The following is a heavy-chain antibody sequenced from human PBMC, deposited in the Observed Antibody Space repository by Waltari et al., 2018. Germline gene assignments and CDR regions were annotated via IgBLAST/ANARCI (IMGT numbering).Heavy chain of an antibody. J-gene: IGHJ4*02. CDR3: AKDAFGNTYLDH. CDR2: IFFGGGDT. Sequence: QVQLVESGGGVVQPGMSLRLSCAASGFSLGSFGMHWGRQAPGKGLEWVALIFFGGGDTFYADSVRGRFTISRDNSKNTLYLDINSLRLDDTAIYYCAKDAFGNTYLDHWGQGTLVTVSS. D-gene: IGHD3-10*01. V-gene: IGHV3-30*19. CDR1: GFSLGSFG.